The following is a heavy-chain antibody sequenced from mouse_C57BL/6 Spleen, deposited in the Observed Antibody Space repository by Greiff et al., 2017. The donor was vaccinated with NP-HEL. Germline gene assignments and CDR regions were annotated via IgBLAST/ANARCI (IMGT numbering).Heavy chain of an antibody. V-gene: IGHV1-82*01. J-gene: IGHJ2*01. Sequence: QVQLKESGPELVKPGASVKISCKASGYAFSSSWMNWVKQRPGKGLEWIGRIYPGDGDTNYNGKFKGKATLTADKSSSTAYMQLSSLTSEDSAVYFCARDYSNFLDYWGQGTTLTVSS. CDR3: ARDYSNFLDY. CDR2: IYPGDGDT. D-gene: IGHD2-5*01. CDR1: GYAFSSSW.